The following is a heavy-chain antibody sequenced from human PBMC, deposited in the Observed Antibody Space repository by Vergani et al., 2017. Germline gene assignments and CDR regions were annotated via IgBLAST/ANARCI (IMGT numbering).Heavy chain of an antibody. CDR1: GFTFSNAW. CDR2: IKSKTDGGTT. D-gene: IGHD3-3*01. J-gene: IGHJ6*02. CDR3: TTESRSGSYYYGMDV. V-gene: IGHV3-15*01. Sequence: EVQLVESGGGLVKPGGSLSLSCAASGFTFSNAWMSWVRQAPGKGLEWVGRIKSKTDGGTTDYAAPVKGRFTISRDDSKNTLYLQMNSLKTEDTAVYYCTTESRSGSYYYGMDVWGQGTTVTVSS.